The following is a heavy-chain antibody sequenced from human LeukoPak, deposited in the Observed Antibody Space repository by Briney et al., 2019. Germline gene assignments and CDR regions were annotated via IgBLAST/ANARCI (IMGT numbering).Heavy chain of an antibody. D-gene: IGHD3-9*01. J-gene: IGHJ4*02. CDR3: ARGVNDILTGYYIGYYFDY. Sequence: GGSLRLSCAASGFTFSRYSMNWVRQAPGKGLEWVSSISISSNYIYYADSVKGRFTISRDNARNSLYLQMNSLRAEDTAVYYCARGVNDILTGYYIGYYFDYWGQGTLVTVSS. CDR1: GFTFSRYS. V-gene: IGHV3-21*01. CDR2: ISISSNYI.